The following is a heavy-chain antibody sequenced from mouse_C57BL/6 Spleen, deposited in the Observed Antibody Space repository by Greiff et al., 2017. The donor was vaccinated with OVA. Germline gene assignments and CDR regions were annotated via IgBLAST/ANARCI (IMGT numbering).Heavy chain of an antibody. V-gene: IGHV3-6*01. CDR3: AREGFNWDYFDY. CDR1: GYSITSGYY. CDR2: ISYDGSN. J-gene: IGHJ2*01. Sequence: EVKLLESGPGLVKPSQSLSLTCSVTGYSITSGYYWNWIRQFPGNKLEWMGYISYDGSNNYNPSLKNRISITRDTSKNQFFLKLNSVTTEDTATYYCAREGFNWDYFDYWGQGTTLTVSS. D-gene: IGHD4-1*01.